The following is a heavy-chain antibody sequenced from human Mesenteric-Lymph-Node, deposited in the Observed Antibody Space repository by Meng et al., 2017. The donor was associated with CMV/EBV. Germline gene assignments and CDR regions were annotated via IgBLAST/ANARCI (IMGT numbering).Heavy chain of an antibody. CDR1: GFIFGDYV. CDR2: ISWNSGSI. Sequence: GGSLRLSCAASGFIFGDYVMHWVRQAPGKGLEWVPGISWNSGSIGYADSVKGRFTISRDNAKKSLSLQMNRLTAEDTALYYCAKAPYSSGWYAPRDHWGQGTLVTVSS. V-gene: IGHV3-9*01. CDR3: AKAPYSSGWYAPRDH. J-gene: IGHJ4*02. D-gene: IGHD6-19*01.